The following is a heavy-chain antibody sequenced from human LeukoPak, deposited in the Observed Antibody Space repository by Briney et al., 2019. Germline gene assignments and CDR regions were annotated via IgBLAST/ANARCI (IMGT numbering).Heavy chain of an antibody. D-gene: IGHD2-2*01. J-gene: IGHJ5*02. V-gene: IGHV1-69*05. CDR1: GGTFSSYA. CDR2: IIPIFGTA. CDR3: ARGVYCSSTSCTPGGWFDP. Sequence: SVKVSCKASGGTFSSYAISWVRQAPGQGLEWMGGIIPIFGTANYAQKFQGRVTITTDESTSTAYMELSSLRSEDTAVYYRARGVYCSSTSCTPGGWFDPWGQGTLVTVSS.